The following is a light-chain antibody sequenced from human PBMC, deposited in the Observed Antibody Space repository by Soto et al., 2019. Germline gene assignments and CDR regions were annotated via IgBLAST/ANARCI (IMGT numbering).Light chain of an antibody. CDR2: EVS. J-gene: IGLJ1*01. V-gene: IGLV2-23*02. CDR1: SSDVGSYNL. CDR3: CSYAGSSTFYV. Sequence: QSVLTQPASVSGSPGQSITISCPGTSSDVGSYNLVSWYQQHPGKAPKLMIYEVSKRPSGVSNRFSGSKSGNTASLTISGLQAEDEADYYCCSYAGSSTFYVFGTGTKVTGL.